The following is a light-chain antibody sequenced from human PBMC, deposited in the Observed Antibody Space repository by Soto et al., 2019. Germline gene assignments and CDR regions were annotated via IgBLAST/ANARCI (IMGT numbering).Light chain of an antibody. J-gene: IGKJ4*01. V-gene: IGKV1-9*01. Sequence: DLQLTQSPSFLSASVGDRVTITCRASQGIKSHLAWYQQKPGKAPKLLIYAASTLQSGVPSRFSGGVSGTEFTLTISSLQSEDFANYYCQQQDNYPLSFGGGTKVEIK. CDR3: QQQDNYPLS. CDR1: QGIKSH. CDR2: AAS.